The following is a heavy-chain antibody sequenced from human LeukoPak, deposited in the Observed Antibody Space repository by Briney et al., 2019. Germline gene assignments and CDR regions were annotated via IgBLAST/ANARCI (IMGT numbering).Heavy chain of an antibody. V-gene: IGHV1-18*01. Sequence: GASVKVSCKASGYTFTSYGISWVRQAPGQGLEWMGWISAYNGNTNYAQKLQGRVTMTTDTSTSTAYMELRSLRSDDTAVYYCARVVRVVPAAIDLDYWGQGTLVTVSS. CDR3: ARVVRVVPAAIDLDY. CDR1: GYTFTSYG. D-gene: IGHD2-2*01. J-gene: IGHJ4*02. CDR2: ISAYNGNT.